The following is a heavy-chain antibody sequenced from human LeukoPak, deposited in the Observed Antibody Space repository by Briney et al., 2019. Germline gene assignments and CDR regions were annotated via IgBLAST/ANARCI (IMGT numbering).Heavy chain of an antibody. Sequence: SETLSLTCAVYGGSFSGYYWSWIRQPPGKGLEWIGEINHSGSTNYNPSLKSRVTISVDTSKNQFSLKLSSVTAADTAVYYCARGFGELLSHFDYWGQGTLVTVSS. J-gene: IGHJ4*02. CDR2: INHSGST. D-gene: IGHD3-10*01. CDR1: GGSFSGYY. CDR3: ARGFGELLSHFDY. V-gene: IGHV4-34*01.